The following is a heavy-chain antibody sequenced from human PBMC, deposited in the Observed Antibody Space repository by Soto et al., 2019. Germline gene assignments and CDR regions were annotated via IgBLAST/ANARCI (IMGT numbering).Heavy chain of an antibody. CDR3: ARTGPTRYNYYGMDV. V-gene: IGHV4-61*01. CDR2: IYYSGTT. J-gene: IGHJ6*02. CDR1: GGAISSSISSYY. D-gene: IGHD2-2*01. Sequence: QVQLQDSGPGLVKPSETLSLICTVSGGAISSSISSYYWSWIRQPPGKGLEWIGYIYYSGTTNYNPSHRSRLTISLDTSKNQFSLKLSSVTAADTAVYYCARTGPTRYNYYGMDVWGQGTTVTVSS.